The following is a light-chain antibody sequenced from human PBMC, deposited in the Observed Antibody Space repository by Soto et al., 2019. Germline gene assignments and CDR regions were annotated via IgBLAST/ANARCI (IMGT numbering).Light chain of an antibody. CDR2: QVT. CDR1: SSDVGGYNY. Sequence: QSALTQPASVSGSPGQSITISCTGTSSDVGGYNYVSWYQQLPGKAPKLMIYQVTIRPSGISNRFSGSKSGNTASLTISGRQEEDEADYYCTSFSSSTSLYVFGAGTKLTVL. V-gene: IGLV2-14*01. CDR3: TSFSSSTSLYV. J-gene: IGLJ1*01.